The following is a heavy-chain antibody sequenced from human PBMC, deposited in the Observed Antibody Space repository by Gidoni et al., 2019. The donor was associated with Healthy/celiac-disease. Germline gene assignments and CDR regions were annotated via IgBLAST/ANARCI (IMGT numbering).Heavy chain of an antibody. CDR3: TTDLYCGGDCYTFDY. Sequence: EVQLVESGGGLVKPGGSLRLSCAASGFTFSNAWMSWVRQAPGTGLEWVGRIKSKTDGGTTDYAAPVKGRFTISRDDSKNTLYLQMNSLKTEDTAVYYCTTDLYCGGDCYTFDYWGQGTLVTVSS. CDR1: GFTFSNAW. D-gene: IGHD2-21*02. J-gene: IGHJ4*02. CDR2: IKSKTDGGTT. V-gene: IGHV3-15*01.